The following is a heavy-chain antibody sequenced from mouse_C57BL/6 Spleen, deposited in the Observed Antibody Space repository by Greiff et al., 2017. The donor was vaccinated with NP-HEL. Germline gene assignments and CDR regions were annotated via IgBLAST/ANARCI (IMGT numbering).Heavy chain of an antibody. V-gene: IGHV15-2*01. CDR2: ILPSIGRT. D-gene: IGHD1-1*01. CDR1: DSEVFPIAY. CDR3: ARGTVYGSSVYWYFDV. Sequence: QVQLQQSGSELRSPGSSVKLSCKDFDSEVFPIAYMSWVRQKPGHGFEWIGGILPSIGRTIYGEKFEDKATLDADTLSNTAYLELNSLTSEDSAIYYCARGTVYGSSVYWYFDVWGTGTTVTVSS. J-gene: IGHJ1*03.